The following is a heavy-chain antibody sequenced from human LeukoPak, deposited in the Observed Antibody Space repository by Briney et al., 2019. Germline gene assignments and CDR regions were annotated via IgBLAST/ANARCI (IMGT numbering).Heavy chain of an antibody. CDR3: AYYDSSGYYPDY. Sequence: SETLSLTCAVYGGSFSGYYWSWIRQPPGKGLEWIGEINHSGSTNYNPSLKSRVTISVDMSKNQFSLKLSSVTAADTAVYYCAYYDSSGYYPDYWGQGTLVTVSS. CDR1: GGSFSGYY. J-gene: IGHJ4*02. CDR2: INHSGST. D-gene: IGHD3-22*01. V-gene: IGHV4-34*01.